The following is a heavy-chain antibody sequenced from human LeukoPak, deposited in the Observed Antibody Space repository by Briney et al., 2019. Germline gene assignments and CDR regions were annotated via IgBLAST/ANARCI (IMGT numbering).Heavy chain of an antibody. J-gene: IGHJ4*02. CDR2: IYSGGST. Sequence: GGSLRLSCAASGFTVSSNYMSWVRQAPGKGLEWVSVIYSGGSTYYADSVKGRFTISRDNSKSTLYLQMNSLRAEDTAVYYCARAQPYCYDISGAAHDYWGQGTLVTVSS. D-gene: IGHD3-22*01. V-gene: IGHV3-53*01. CDR3: ARAQPYCYDISGAAHDY. CDR1: GFTVSSNY.